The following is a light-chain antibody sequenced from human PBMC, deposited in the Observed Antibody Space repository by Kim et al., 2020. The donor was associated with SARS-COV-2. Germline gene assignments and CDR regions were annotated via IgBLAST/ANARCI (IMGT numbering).Light chain of an antibody. CDR3: QAWDSSIAV. J-gene: IGLJ3*02. CDR1: ELSNKY. V-gene: IGLV3-1*01. Sequence: SVSPGQTASITCSGDELSNKYVCWYQQKPDQSPILVIHQDNKRPSGIPERFSASNSGNTATLTISGTQSMDEAAYYCQAWDSSIAVFGGGTKLTVL. CDR2: QDN.